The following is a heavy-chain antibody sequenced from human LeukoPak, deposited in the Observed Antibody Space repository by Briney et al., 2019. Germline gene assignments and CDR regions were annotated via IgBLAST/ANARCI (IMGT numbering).Heavy chain of an antibody. CDR2: INPNSGGT. J-gene: IGHJ3*02. CDR3: ARDRKSGYYAASDAFDI. V-gene: IGHV1-2*02. CDR1: GYTFTGYY. Sequence: ASVKVSCKASGYTFTGYYMHWVRQAPGQGLEWMGWINPNSGGTNYAQKFQGRVTMTRDTSISTAYMELSRLRSDDTAVYYCARDRKSGYYAASDAFDIWGQGTMVTVSS. D-gene: IGHD6-25*01.